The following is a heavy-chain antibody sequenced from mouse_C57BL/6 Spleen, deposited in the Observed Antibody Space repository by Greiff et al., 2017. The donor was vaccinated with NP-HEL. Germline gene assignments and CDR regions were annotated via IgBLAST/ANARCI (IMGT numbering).Heavy chain of an antibody. D-gene: IGHD1-1*01. CDR3: ARPNYYGSSLYYFDY. Sequence: QVQLQQPGAGLVKPGASVKLSCKASGYTFTSYWMHWVKQRPGQGLEWIGMIHPNSGSTNYNEKFKSKATLTVDKSSSTAYMQLSSLTSEDSAVYYCARPNYYGSSLYYFDYWGQGTTLTVSS. J-gene: IGHJ2*01. CDR1: GYTFTSYW. CDR2: IHPNSGST. V-gene: IGHV1-64*01.